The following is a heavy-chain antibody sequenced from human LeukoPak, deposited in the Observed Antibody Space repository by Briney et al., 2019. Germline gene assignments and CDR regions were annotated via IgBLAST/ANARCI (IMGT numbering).Heavy chain of an antibody. CDR2: IIPILGIA. CDR3: ATMDCSGGSCYSLDY. CDR1: GGTFSSYA. D-gene: IGHD2-15*01. J-gene: IGHJ4*02. Sequence: GASVKVSCKASGGTFSSYAISWVRQAPGQGLEWMGRIIPILGIANYAQKFQGRVTITADKSTSTAYMELSSLRSEDTAVYCCATMDCSGGSCYSLDYWGQGTLVTVSS. V-gene: IGHV1-69*04.